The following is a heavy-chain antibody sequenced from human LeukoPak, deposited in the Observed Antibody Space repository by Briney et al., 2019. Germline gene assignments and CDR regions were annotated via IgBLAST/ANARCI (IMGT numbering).Heavy chain of an antibody. Sequence: GGSLLLACASSGYMISSEAMTWVRQAPGKGLEWVSVISGGGTNTYYADSVKGRFTSSRDNSKTTLYLQMSGLRAEDTAVYYCAKDDSSGWRYHFYCWG. V-gene: IGHV3-23*01. J-gene: IGHJ4*01. CDR3: AKDDSSGWRYHFYC. D-gene: IGHD6-19*01. CDR1: GYMISSEA. CDR2: ISGGGTNT.